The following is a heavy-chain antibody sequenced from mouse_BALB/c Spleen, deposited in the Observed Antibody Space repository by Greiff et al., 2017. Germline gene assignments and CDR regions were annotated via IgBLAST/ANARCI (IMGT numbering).Heavy chain of an antibody. V-gene: IGHV5-6-5*01. CDR2: ISSGGST. CDR1: GFTFSSYA. Sequence: EVHLVESGGGLVKPGGSLKLSCAASGFTFSSYAMSWVRQTPEKRLEWVASISSGGSTYYPDSVKGRFTISRDNARNILYLQMSSLRSEDTAMYYCAREAPYYYAMDYWGQGTSVTVSS. CDR3: AREAPYYYAMDY. J-gene: IGHJ4*01.